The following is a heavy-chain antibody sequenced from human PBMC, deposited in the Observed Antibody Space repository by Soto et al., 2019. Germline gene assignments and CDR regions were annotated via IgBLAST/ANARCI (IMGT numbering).Heavy chain of an antibody. CDR1: GFSFIDYS. J-gene: IGHJ3*01. CDR3: ARSAKKTWLPDF. D-gene: IGHD5-12*01. CDR2: INAGNGNT. V-gene: IGHV1-3*01. Sequence: ASVKVSCKASGFSFIDYSILWVRQAPGQSLEWLGWINAGNGNTKYSHKFQDRVTITSDTSATTTYMELRSLRSEDTAVFYCARSAKKTWLPDFWGQGTMGTVS.